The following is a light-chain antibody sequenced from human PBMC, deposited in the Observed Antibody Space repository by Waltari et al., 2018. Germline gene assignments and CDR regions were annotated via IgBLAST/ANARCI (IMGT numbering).Light chain of an antibody. CDR2: DVP. V-gene: IGLV2-11*01. CDR3: CSFGGRYTVLI. CDR1: SPDVSDYNY. J-gene: IGLJ2*01. Sequence: QSALPPPRSLSGSPGPSVTTSCTGTSPDVSDYNYDSWYQHLPDTAPKLILYDVPKRPSGVPDRFSGSKSGSTASLTISGLQTEDEGHYYCCSFGGRYTVLIFGGGTQVTVL.